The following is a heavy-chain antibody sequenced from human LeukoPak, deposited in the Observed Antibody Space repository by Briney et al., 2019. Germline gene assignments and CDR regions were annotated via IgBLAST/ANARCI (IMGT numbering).Heavy chain of an antibody. V-gene: IGHV4-34*01. Sequence: PSETLSLTCAVYGGSFSGYYWSWIRQPPGQGLEWIGEINHSASTNYNPSLKSRVTISVDTSKNQFSLKLSSVTAADTAVYYCARGYYYGSGSYYRHWGQGTLVTVSS. CDR3: ARGYYYGSGSYYRH. CDR2: INHSAST. D-gene: IGHD3-10*01. CDR1: GGSFSGYY. J-gene: IGHJ4*02.